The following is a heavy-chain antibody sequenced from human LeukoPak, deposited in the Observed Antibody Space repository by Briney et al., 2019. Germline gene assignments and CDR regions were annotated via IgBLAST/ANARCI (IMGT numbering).Heavy chain of an antibody. V-gene: IGHV3-7*03. J-gene: IGHJ4*02. CDR3: ARARRSFDY. CDR1: GFTFSSYS. Sequence: PGGSLRLSCAASGFTFSSYSMNWVRQAPGKGLEWVANIKQDGSEKYYVDSVKGRFTISRDNAKNSLYLQMNSLRAEDTAVYYCARARRSFDYWGQGTLVTVSS. CDR2: IKQDGSEK.